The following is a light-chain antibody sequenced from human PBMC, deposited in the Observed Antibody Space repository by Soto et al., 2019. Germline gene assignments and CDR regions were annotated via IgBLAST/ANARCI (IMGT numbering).Light chain of an antibody. V-gene: IGLV2-8*02. CDR1: SSDVGAYNY. CDR3: TSYAGSNILV. Sequence: QSALTQPASASRSPGQSVTIACTGTSSDVGAYNYVSWYQQYPGKAPKLIIYEVSKRPSGVPDGVAGSKSGKTASLTVSGRQPEDEADYHCTSYAGSNILVFGGGSKLTVL. CDR2: EVS. J-gene: IGLJ3*02.